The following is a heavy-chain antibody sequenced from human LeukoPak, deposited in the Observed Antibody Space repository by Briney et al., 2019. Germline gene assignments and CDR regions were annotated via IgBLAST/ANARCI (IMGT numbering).Heavy chain of an antibody. CDR1: GGTFSSYT. V-gene: IGHV1-69*04. CDR3: AREVGERLPAGL. Sequence: ASVKVSCQASGGTFSSYTISWVRQAPGQGLAWMGRIIPILGIANYARKFQGRVTLTADKSMRQAYMELTGLRSEYRAGCYFAREVGERLPAGLWGQGTLVTVSS. D-gene: IGHD3-16*01. CDR2: IIPILGIA. J-gene: IGHJ4*02.